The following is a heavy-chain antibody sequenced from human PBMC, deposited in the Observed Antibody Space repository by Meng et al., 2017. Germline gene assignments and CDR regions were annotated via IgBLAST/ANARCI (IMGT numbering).Heavy chain of an antibody. CDR2: IKQDGSEK. D-gene: IGHD4-17*01. V-gene: IGHV3-7*01. Sequence: GESLKISCAASGFTFSSYAMHWVRQAPGKGLEWVANIKQDGSEKYYVDSVKGRFTISRDNAKNSLYLQMNSLRAEDTAVYYCARDFFGDYKWDYYYGMDVWGQGTTVTVSS. CDR3: ARDFFGDYKWDYYYGMDV. CDR1: GFTFSSYA. J-gene: IGHJ6*02.